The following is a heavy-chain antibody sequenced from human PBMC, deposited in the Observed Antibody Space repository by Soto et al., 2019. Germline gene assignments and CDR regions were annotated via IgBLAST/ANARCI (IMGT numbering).Heavy chain of an antibody. D-gene: IGHD3-3*01. V-gene: IGHV4-34*01. CDR1: GGSFSGYY. CDR2: INHSGST. CDR3: ARVTIFGAYYYYYGMDV. Sequence: SETLSLTCAVYGGSFSGYYWSWIRQPPGKGLEWIGEINHSGSTNYNPPLKSRVTISVDTSNNQFSLKLSSVTAADTAVYYCARVTIFGAYYYYYGMDVWGQGTTVTVSS. J-gene: IGHJ6*02.